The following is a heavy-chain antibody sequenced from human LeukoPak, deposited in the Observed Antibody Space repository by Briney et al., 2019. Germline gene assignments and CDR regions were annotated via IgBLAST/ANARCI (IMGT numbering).Heavy chain of an antibody. CDR2: IKQDGSEK. Sequence: GGSLRLSCAASGFTFSNYWMSWVRQAPGKGLEWVANIKQDGSEKYYVDSVKGRFTISRDNAKNSLYLQMNSLRAEDTAVYYCARDNASPVLRFLEWYERGAFDIWGQGTMVTVSS. D-gene: IGHD3-3*01. V-gene: IGHV3-7*01. CDR1: GFTFSNYW. J-gene: IGHJ3*02. CDR3: ARDNASPVLRFLEWYERGAFDI.